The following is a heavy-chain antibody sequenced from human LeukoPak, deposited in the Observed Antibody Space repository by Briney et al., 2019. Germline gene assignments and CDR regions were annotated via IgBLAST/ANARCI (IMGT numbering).Heavy chain of an antibody. J-gene: IGHJ4*02. CDR1: GGTFSSYA. D-gene: IGHD1-26*01. Sequence: GASVKVSCKASGGTFSSYAISWVRQAPGQGLEWMGGIIPIFGTANYAQKFQGRVTITTDESMSTAYMELSSLRSEDTAVYYCASVGSGSYSYDYWGQGTLVTVSS. CDR3: ASVGSGSYSYDY. V-gene: IGHV1-69*05. CDR2: IIPIFGTA.